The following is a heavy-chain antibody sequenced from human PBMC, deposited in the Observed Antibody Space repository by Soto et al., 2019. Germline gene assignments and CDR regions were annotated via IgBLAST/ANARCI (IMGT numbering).Heavy chain of an antibody. D-gene: IGHD6-13*01. CDR1: GFTFGDYA. CDR2: IRSKAHGGTT. Sequence: PGGSLRLSCTASGFTFGDYAMSWFRQAPGMGLEWVGFIRSKAHGGTTEYAASVKGRFTISRDDSKSIAYLQMNSLKTEDTAVYYCSRSGYSDSRNGKDLDYWGQGTLVTVSS. J-gene: IGHJ4*02. V-gene: IGHV3-49*03. CDR3: SRSGYSDSRNGKDLDY.